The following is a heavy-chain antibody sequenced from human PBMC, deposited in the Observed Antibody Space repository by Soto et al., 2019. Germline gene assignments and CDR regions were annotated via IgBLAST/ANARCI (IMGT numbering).Heavy chain of an antibody. V-gene: IGHV1-18*01. D-gene: IGHD3-22*01. CDR2: ISAYNGNT. CDR1: GYTFTSYG. CDR3: ARDSYYYDSSARKGAFDI. J-gene: IGHJ3*02. Sequence: QVQLVQSGAEVKKPGASVKVSCKASGYTFTSYGISWVRQAPGQGLEWMGWISAYNGNTNYAQKLQGRVTMTTDRSTSTAYMELRSLRSDDTAVYYCARDSYYYDSSARKGAFDIWGQGTMVTVSS.